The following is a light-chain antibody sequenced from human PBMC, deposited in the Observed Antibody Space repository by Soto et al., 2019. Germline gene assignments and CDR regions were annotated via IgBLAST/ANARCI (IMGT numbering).Light chain of an antibody. CDR3: QQYETFSGT. V-gene: IGKV1-17*01. CDR1: QGIGNN. CDR2: GTS. Sequence: DIQMTQSPSSLFASVGDRVTITCRASQGIGNNLGWYQQKPGKAPKRLIYGTSNLQYGAPSRFSGSGSGTEFTLTITSLQPEDFATYYCQQYETFSGTFGPGTKVDIK. J-gene: IGKJ1*01.